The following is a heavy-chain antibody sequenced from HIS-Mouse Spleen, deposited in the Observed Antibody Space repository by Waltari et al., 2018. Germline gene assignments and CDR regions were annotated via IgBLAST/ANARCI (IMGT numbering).Heavy chain of an antibody. CDR3: AKVSGYSGYETAFDI. Sequence: QVQLVESGGGVVQPGRSLRLSCAASGFTFSSSGMHWVRRAPGKGLEWLAVISYDGSNKYYADSVKGRFTISRDNSKNTLYLQMNSLRAEDTAVYYCAKVSGYSGYETAFDIWGQGTMVTVSS. CDR1: GFTFSSSG. J-gene: IGHJ3*02. CDR2: ISYDGSNK. V-gene: IGHV3-30*18. D-gene: IGHD5-12*01.